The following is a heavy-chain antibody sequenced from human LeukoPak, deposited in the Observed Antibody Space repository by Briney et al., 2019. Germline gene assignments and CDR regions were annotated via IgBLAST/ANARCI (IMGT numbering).Heavy chain of an antibody. D-gene: IGHD1-26*01. Sequence: SETLSLTCTVSGGSISSFYWSWIRQPAGKGLEWIGRIYSSGSTNYNPSLMSRVTMSEDTSKNQFPLKLSSVTAADTAVYYCARDRPGIPELAFDYWGQGTLVTVSS. J-gene: IGHJ4*02. CDR2: IYSSGST. CDR3: ARDRPGIPELAFDY. CDR1: GGSISSFY. V-gene: IGHV4-4*07.